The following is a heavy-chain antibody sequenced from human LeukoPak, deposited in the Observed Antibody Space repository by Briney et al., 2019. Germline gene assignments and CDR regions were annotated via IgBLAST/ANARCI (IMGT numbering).Heavy chain of an antibody. D-gene: IGHD3-10*01. CDR2: IKQDGSEK. V-gene: IGHV3-7*01. J-gene: IGHJ4*02. CDR3: ARDHFTMVLDY. CDR1: GFTFSSYW. Sequence: GGSLRLSCAASGFTFSSYWMSWVRQAPGKGLEWVANIKQDGSEKYYVDSVKGRFTISRDNAKSSLYLQMNSLRAEDTAVYYCARDHFTMVLDYWGQGTLVTVSS.